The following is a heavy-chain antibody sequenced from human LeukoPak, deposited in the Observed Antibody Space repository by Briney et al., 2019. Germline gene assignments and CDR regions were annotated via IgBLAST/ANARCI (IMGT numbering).Heavy chain of an antibody. CDR1: GFTFSSYW. J-gene: IGHJ5*02. V-gene: IGHV3-74*01. CDR2: INSDGSNT. CDR3: ARAGIAAAGSANWFDP. D-gene: IGHD6-13*01. Sequence: GGSLRLSCAASGFTFSSYWVHWVRQAPGKGLVWVSRINSDGSNTNYADSVKGRFTISRDNAKNTLYLQMNSLRGEDTAVYYCARAGIAAAGSANWFDPWGQGTLVTVSS.